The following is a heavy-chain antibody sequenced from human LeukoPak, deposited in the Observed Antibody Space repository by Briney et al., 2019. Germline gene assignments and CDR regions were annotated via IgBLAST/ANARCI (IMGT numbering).Heavy chain of an antibody. Sequence: GGSLRLSCAASGFTFSSYDMTWVRQTPGKGLEWVSLISRSGGTTYYADSVKGRFTISRDNSKNTLYLQMNSLRAEDTAGYYCAKRGGTESFYYYYYTDVWGKGTTVTVSS. D-gene: IGHD2-15*01. V-gene: IGHV3-23*01. CDR3: AKRGGTESFYYYYYTDV. J-gene: IGHJ6*03. CDR1: GFTFSSYD. CDR2: ISRSGGTT.